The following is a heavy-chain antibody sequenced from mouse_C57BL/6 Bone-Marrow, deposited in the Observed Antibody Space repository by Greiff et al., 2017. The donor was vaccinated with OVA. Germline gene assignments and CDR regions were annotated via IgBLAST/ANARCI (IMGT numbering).Heavy chain of an antibody. CDR2: IDPSDSYT. CDR3: AREGYYDYDGAY. Sequence: QVQLQQPGAELVMPGASVKLSCKASGYTFTSYWMHWVKQRPGQGLEWIGEIDPSDSYTNYNQKFKGKSTLTVDKSSSTAYMQLSSLTSEDSAVYYCAREGYYDYDGAYWGQGTLVTVSA. J-gene: IGHJ3*01. D-gene: IGHD2-4*01. V-gene: IGHV1-69*01. CDR1: GYTFTSYW.